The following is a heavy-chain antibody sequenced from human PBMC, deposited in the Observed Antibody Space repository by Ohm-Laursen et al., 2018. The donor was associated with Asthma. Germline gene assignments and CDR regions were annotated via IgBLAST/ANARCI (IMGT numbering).Heavy chain of an antibody. J-gene: IGHJ4*02. CDR3: ARARNLVVPAAIRAPLFDY. Sequence: TLSLTCAVSGGSISSGGYYWSWIRQHPGKGLEWIGYIYYSGSTYYNPSLKSRVTISVDTSKNQFSLKLSSVTAADTAVYYCARARNLVVPAAIRAPLFDYWGQGTLVTVSS. V-gene: IGHV4-31*11. CDR1: GGSISSGGYY. D-gene: IGHD2-2*01. CDR2: IYYSGST.